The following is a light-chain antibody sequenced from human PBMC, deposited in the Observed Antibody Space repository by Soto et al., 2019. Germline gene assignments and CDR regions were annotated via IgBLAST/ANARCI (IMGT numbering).Light chain of an antibody. CDR3: QQYDRSLGLT. CDR1: QSVSSSY. Sequence: EIVLTQSPGTLYLSPGERATLSCRASQSVSSSYLAWYQQKPGQAPRLLIYGASSRATGIPDRFSGSGSGTDFTLTISRLEPEDFAVYYCQQYDRSLGLTFGGGTKVEIK. V-gene: IGKV3-20*01. CDR2: GAS. J-gene: IGKJ4*01.